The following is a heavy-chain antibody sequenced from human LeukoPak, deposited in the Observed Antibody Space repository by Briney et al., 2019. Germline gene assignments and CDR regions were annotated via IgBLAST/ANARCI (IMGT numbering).Heavy chain of an antibody. CDR3: AGRDIVVVPAAMSFTFDI. CDR1: GYSFTSYW. CDR2: IYPGDSDT. D-gene: IGHD2-2*01. V-gene: IGHV5-51*01. J-gene: IGHJ3*02. Sequence: GESLKISCRGSGYSFTSYWIGWVRQTPGKGLEWMGIIYPGDSDTRYSPSFQGQVTISADKPINTAYLQWSSLKASDTAMYYCAGRDIVVVPAAMSFTFDIWGQGTMITVSS.